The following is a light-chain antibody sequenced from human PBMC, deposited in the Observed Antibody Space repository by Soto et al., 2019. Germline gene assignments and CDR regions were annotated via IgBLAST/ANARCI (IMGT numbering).Light chain of an antibody. J-gene: IGLJ2*01. CDR2: GVN. CDR1: SSDFGDDKY. Sequence: QSALTQPASVSGSPGQSITVSCTGSSSDFGDDKYVSWYQQQPGKGPNLLIYGVNSRPSGISNRFSGSTSGNTASLTISGLQAEDEADYHCCSYAGNRTFVFGGGTQLTVL. V-gene: IGLV2-14*01. CDR3: CSYAGNRTFV.